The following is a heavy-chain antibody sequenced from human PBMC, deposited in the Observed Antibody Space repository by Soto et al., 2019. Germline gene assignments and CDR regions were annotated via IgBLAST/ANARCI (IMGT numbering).Heavy chain of an antibody. CDR2: IVVGSGNT. J-gene: IGHJ3*02. CDR1: GFTFTSSA. CDR3: AAADDILTGHEHAFHI. D-gene: IGHD3-9*01. V-gene: IGHV1-58*02. Sequence: GASVKVSCKASGFTFTSSAMQWVRQARGQRLEWIGWIVVGSGNTNYAQKFQERVTITRDMSTSTAYMELSSLRSEDTAVYYCAAADDILTGHEHAFHIWGQGTMVTVSS.